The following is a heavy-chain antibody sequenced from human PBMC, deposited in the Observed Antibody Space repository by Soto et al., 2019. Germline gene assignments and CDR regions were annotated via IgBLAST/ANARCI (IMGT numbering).Heavy chain of an antibody. CDR1: GFTFSSYA. V-gene: IGHV3-23*01. CDR2: ISGSGGST. CDR3: AKGGFLEWLLSMEPFDY. J-gene: IGHJ4*02. Sequence: GGSLRLSCAASGFTFSSYAMGGVRQAPGKGLEWVSAISGSGGSTYYADSVKGRFTISRDNSKDTLYLQMNSLRAEDTAVYYCAKGGFLEWLLSMEPFDYCGQGTLVTVSS. D-gene: IGHD3-3*01.